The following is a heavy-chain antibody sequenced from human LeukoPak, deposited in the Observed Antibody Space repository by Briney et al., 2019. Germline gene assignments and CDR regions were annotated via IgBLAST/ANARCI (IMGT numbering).Heavy chain of an antibody. J-gene: IGHJ6*03. CDR3: ARDATTELGTVYMDV. Sequence: GGSLRLSCAASGFTFSTYEINWVRQAPGKRLEWLSHISTSGSSIHYSDSVKGRFTISRDNAKNSLYLQMNSLRVEDTAVYYCARDATTELGTVYMDVWGKGTTVTISS. D-gene: IGHD4-17*01. V-gene: IGHV3-48*03. CDR2: ISTSGSSI. CDR1: GFTFSTYE.